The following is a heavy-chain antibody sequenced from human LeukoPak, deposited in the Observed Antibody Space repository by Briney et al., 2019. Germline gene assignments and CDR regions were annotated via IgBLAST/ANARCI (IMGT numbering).Heavy chain of an antibody. CDR2: IFGGGDA. Sequence: GGSLRLSCAASGFSVSNNYMNWVRQSPGKGLERVSVIFGGGDAYYADSVKGRFTISRDDSKNTLYLQMSSLRAEDTAVYYCAREEIEEVPTLTFNWVATYYSHYMDVWGKGTTVAVSS. J-gene: IGHJ6*03. CDR3: AREEIEEVPTLTFNWVATYYSHYMDV. CDR1: GFSVSNNY. D-gene: IGHD5-12*01. V-gene: IGHV3-66*02.